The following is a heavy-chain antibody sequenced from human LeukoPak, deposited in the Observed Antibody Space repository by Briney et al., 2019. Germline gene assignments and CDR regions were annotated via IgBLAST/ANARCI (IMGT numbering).Heavy chain of an antibody. CDR2: ISYDGSNK. CDR1: GFTFSSYA. D-gene: IGHD3-10*01. Sequence: GGSLRLSCAASGFTFSSYAMHWVRQAPGKGLEWVAVISYDGSNKYYADSVKGRFTISRDNSKNTLYLQMNSLRAEDPAVYYCARATGGGLRFGELLWTFDYWGQGTLVTVSS. CDR3: ARATGGGLRFGELLWTFDY. V-gene: IGHV3-30-3*01. J-gene: IGHJ4*02.